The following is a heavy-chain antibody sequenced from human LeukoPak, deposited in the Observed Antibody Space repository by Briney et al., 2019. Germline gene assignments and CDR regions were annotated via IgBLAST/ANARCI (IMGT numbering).Heavy chain of an antibody. CDR1: GGSISTYY. V-gene: IGHV4-59*01. CDR3: AKTGWSGYDYTNY. D-gene: IGHD5-12*01. Sequence: SETLSLTCTVSGGSISTYYWNWLRQPPGKGLEWIGYIDYSGTANINPSLKSRGTLSIDTSRNQFSLKLSSVTAADTAVYYCAKTGWSGYDYTNYWGQGTLVTVSS. CDR2: IDYSGTA. J-gene: IGHJ4*02.